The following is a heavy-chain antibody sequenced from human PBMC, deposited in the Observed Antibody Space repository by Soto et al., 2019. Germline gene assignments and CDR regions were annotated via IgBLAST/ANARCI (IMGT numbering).Heavy chain of an antibody. Sequence: ASVKVSCKASGYTFTSYAMHWVRQAPGQRLEWMGWINAGNGNTKYSQKFKGRVTITRDTSASTAYMELSSLRSEDTAVYYFACSATTADYYYGMDVWGQGTTVTVSS. J-gene: IGHJ6*02. D-gene: IGHD1-26*01. CDR3: ACSATTADYYYGMDV. CDR2: INAGNGNT. V-gene: IGHV1-3*01. CDR1: GYTFTSYA.